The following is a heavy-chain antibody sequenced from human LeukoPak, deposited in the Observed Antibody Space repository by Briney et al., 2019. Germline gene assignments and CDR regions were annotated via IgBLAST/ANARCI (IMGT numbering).Heavy chain of an antibody. CDR3: AKGGPRVVVAATAYYYYYMDV. D-gene: IGHD2-15*01. CDR2: ISGSGDST. V-gene: IGHV3-23*01. J-gene: IGHJ6*03. Sequence: PGGSLRLFCAASGFTFSSYGMIWARHATGGGLEWVSAISGSGDSTYYADSVKGRFTIARDNSKNTLYLQMNSLRAEDTAVYYCAKGGPRVVVAATAYYYYYMDVWGKGTTVTISS. CDR1: GFTFSSYG.